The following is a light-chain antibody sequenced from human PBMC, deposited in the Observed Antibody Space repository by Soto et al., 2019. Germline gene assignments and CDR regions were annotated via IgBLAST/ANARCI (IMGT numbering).Light chain of an antibody. Sequence: EVVMTQSPATLSVSPGERATLSCRASESVSSNLAWYQQRPGQAPRLVIYGASTRATGIPARFSGSGFGTDFTLTINSLQSEDAAVYYCQQYNNWPPITFGQGTRLEI. V-gene: IGKV3-15*01. CDR3: QQYNNWPPIT. CDR2: GAS. J-gene: IGKJ5*01. CDR1: ESVSSN.